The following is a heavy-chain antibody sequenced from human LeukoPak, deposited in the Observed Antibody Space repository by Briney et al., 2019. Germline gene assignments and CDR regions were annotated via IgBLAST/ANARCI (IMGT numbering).Heavy chain of an antibody. D-gene: IGHD6-19*01. J-gene: IGHJ6*03. Sequence: ASVKVSCKAFGYTFTSNYMHWVRQAPGQGPEWMGVISPSGGSTTYAQKFQGRVTLTRDMSTSTAYMELRSLRSDDTAVYYCARAVAGPFYYYYYYMDVWGKGTTVTVSS. CDR1: GYTFTSNY. CDR3: ARAVAGPFYYYYYYMDV. CDR2: ISPSGGST. V-gene: IGHV1-46*01.